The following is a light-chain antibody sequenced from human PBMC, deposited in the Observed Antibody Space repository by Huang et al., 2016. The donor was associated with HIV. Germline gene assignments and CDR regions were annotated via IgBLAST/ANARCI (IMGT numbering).Light chain of an antibody. CDR3: QQYNGWPPNA. CDR1: QSVSSN. J-gene: IGKJ2*01. V-gene: IGKV3-15*01. CDR2: GAS. Sequence: EIVMTQSPATLSVSPGDRATLSCRASQSVSSNLAWYQQKHGQAPRLLIYGASTRATGIPDRFRGSGSGTEFTLTISSLQSEDFAVYYWQQYNGWPPNAFGQGTKLEIK.